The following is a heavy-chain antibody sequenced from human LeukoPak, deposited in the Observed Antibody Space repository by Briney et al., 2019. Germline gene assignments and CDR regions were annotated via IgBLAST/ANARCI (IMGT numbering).Heavy chain of an antibody. D-gene: IGHD6-19*01. V-gene: IGHV4-61*02. CDR1: GGSISSGSYY. CDR3: ARGRRGPPYSSGWLNFDY. J-gene: IGHJ4*02. CDR2: IYTSGST. Sequence: SETLSLTCTVSGGSISSGSYYWSWIRQPAGKGLEWIGRIYTSGSTNYNPSLKSRVTISVDTSKNQFSLKLSSVTAADTAVYYCARGRRGPPYSSGWLNFDYWGQGTLVTVSS.